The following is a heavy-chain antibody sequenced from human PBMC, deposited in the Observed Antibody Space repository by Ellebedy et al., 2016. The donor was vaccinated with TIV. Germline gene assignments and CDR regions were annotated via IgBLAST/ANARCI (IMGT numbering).Heavy chain of an antibody. CDR1: GGSISSYY. CDR3: ARGLTPHFDS. Sequence: SETLSLTCTVSGGSISSYYWSWIRQPAGKGLEWIGRVDSSGNTNYNPSLKSRVTMSIDTSRNQFSLKLTSVTAADTGVYYCARGLTPHFDSWGQGTLVTVSS. CDR2: VDSSGNT. D-gene: IGHD6-19*01. J-gene: IGHJ4*02. V-gene: IGHV4-4*07.